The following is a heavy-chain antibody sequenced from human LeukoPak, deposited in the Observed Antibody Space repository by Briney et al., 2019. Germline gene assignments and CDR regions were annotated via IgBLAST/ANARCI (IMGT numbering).Heavy chain of an antibody. CDR3: AKAGYSGGSGY. CDR1: GFTFSSYA. Sequence: GGSLRLSCAASGFTFSSYAMSWVRQAPGKGLEWVSAISGSGGSTYYADSVMGRFTISRDNSKNTLYLQMNSLRAEDTAVYYCAKAGYSGGSGYWGQGTLVTVSS. V-gene: IGHV3-23*01. D-gene: IGHD2-15*01. CDR2: ISGSGGST. J-gene: IGHJ4*02.